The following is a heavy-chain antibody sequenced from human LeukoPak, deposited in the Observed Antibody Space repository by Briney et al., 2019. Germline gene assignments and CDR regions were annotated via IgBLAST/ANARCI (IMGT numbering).Heavy chain of an antibody. J-gene: IGHJ4*02. V-gene: IGHV3-15*01. Sequence: GGSLRLSCAASGFTFDDYGMSWVRQAPGKGLEWVGRIKSKTDGGTTDYAAPVKGRFTISRDDSKNALYLQMNSLKTEDTAVYYCTTDRGSFDYWGQGTLVTVSS. D-gene: IGHD2-15*01. CDR1: GFTFDDYG. CDR2: IKSKTDGGTT. CDR3: TTDRGSFDY.